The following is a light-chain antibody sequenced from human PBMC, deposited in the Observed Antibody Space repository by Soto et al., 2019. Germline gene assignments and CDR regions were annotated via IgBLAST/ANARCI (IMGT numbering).Light chain of an antibody. J-gene: IGKJ5*01. CDR3: QQYNTYPFT. CDR2: GAS. V-gene: IGKV3-15*01. CDR1: QSVSSN. Sequence: EIVMTQSPATLSVSPGERVALSCRASQSVSSNLAWYQQKPGQAPRLLIFGASTRATGIPARFSGSGSGTDFTLTISSLQPEDFATYFCQQYNTYPFTFGQGTRLEIK.